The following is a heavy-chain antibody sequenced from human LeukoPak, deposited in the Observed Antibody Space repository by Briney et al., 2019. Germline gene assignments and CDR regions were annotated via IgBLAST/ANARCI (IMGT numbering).Heavy chain of an antibody. J-gene: IGHJ4*02. Sequence: SVKVSCKASRGSFSSYAISWVRQAPGQGLEWTGRIIPIFGTANYAQKFQGRVTITTDESTSNAYMELSSLRSEDTAVYYCARGEFIAVAGIASFDYWGQGTLVTVS. CDR1: RGSFSSYA. CDR3: ARGEFIAVAGIASFDY. D-gene: IGHD6-19*01. V-gene: IGHV1-69*05. CDR2: IIPIFGTA.